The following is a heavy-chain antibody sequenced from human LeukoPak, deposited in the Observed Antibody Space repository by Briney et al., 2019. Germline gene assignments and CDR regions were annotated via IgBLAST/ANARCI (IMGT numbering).Heavy chain of an antibody. CDR3: ARSLVEMATIEGFGY. Sequence: GESLKISCKGSGYSFTSYWIGWVRQMPGQGLDWMGIIYPGDSDTRYSPSFQGQVTISADKSISTAYLQWSSLKASDTAMYYCARSLVEMATIEGFGYWGQGTLVTVSS. CDR1: GYSFTSYW. D-gene: IGHD5-24*01. CDR2: IYPGDSDT. J-gene: IGHJ4*02. V-gene: IGHV5-51*01.